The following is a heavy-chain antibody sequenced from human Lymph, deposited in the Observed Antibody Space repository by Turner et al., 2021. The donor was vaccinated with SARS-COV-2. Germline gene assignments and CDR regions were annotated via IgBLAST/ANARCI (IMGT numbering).Heavy chain of an antibody. CDR3: AKDGYDGIYCGGGSCYSGWFDP. D-gene: IGHD2-15*01. Sequence: EVQLLESGGGLVQPGGSLRLSCAASGFTFSSYTMSWVRQAPGKGLEWGSAIRGSGASTYYADAVKGRFTISRDNSKNTLYLQMNSLRVEDTAVYYCAKDGYDGIYCGGGSCYSGWFDPWGQGTLVTVSS. CDR2: IRGSGAST. J-gene: IGHJ5*02. CDR1: GFTFSSYT. V-gene: IGHV3-23*01.